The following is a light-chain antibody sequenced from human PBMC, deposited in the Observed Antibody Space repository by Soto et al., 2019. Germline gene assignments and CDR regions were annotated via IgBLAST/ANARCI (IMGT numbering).Light chain of an antibody. Sequence: DIQMTQSPSSLSASVGDGVTITCLASQGIKNDLAWYQHKPGKAPKRLIYAVSSLQSGVPSRFSGSGSGTEFPLTISSLQPDDVETYYCLQHHSYPQTFGQGTTVDIK. V-gene: IGKV1-17*01. J-gene: IGKJ1*01. CDR1: QGIKND. CDR2: AVS. CDR3: LQHHSYPQT.